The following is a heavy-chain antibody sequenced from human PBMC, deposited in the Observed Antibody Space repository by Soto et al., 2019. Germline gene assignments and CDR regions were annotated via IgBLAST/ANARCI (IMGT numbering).Heavy chain of an antibody. V-gene: IGHV1-18*04. CDR3: ARIAGGSGYYQGWFDP. Sequence: ASVKVSCKASGYTFTSYGISWVRQAPGQGLEWMGWISAYNGNTNYAQKLQGRVTMTTDTSTSTAYMELRGLRSDDTAVYYCARIAGGSGYYQGWFDPWGQGTLVTVSS. D-gene: IGHD3-22*01. CDR1: GYTFTSYG. J-gene: IGHJ5*02. CDR2: ISAYNGNT.